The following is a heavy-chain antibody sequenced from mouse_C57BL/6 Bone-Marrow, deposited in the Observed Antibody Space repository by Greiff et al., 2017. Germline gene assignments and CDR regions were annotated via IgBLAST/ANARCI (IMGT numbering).Heavy chain of an antibody. CDR1: GYTFTSYG. J-gene: IGHJ3*01. CDR2: IYPRSGNT. D-gene: IGHD2-4*01. V-gene: IGHV1-81*01. CDR3: TTDDYDKMAWFAY. Sequence: VQLQQSGAELARPGASVKLSCKASGYTFTSYGISWVKQRTGQGLEWIGEIYPRSGNTYYNEKFKGKATLTADKSSNTAYLQLSSLTSEDTAVYYCTTDDYDKMAWFAYWGQGTLVTVSA.